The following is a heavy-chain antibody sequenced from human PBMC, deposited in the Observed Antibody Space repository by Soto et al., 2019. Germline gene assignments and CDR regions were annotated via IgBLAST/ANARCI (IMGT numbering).Heavy chain of an antibody. V-gene: IGHV1-18*04. CDR3: ARGQGSP. CDR2: ISAYSGNA. CDR1: GYTFRSYD. Sequence: AASVKVSCKASGYTFRSYDIIWVRQAPGQGLEWMGWISAYSGNAKYSQNLQGRVTLTTDTSTSTAFMELSSLRSDDTAVYYCARGQGSPWGQGTLVTVSS. J-gene: IGHJ5*02.